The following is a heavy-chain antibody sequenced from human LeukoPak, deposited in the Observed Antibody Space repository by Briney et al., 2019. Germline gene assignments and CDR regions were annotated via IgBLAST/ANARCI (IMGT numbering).Heavy chain of an antibody. Sequence: PARSLRLSCTASGFTFDDYAMHWVRQAPGKGLEWVSGIVWNSGSIDYAASVKGRFTISRDNAKNSLYLQMNSLRTEDTALYYCAKDVGYSSTFTFEYWGQGTLVTVSS. D-gene: IGHD6-19*01. V-gene: IGHV3-9*01. CDR3: AKDVGYSSTFTFEY. CDR1: GFTFDDYA. CDR2: IVWNSGSI. J-gene: IGHJ4*02.